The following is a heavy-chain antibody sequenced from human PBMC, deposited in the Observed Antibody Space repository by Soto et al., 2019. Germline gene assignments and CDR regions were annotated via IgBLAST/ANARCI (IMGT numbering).Heavy chain of an antibody. Sequence: VQVLESGGGLVQPGGSLRLSCAASGFTFSNYAMSWVRTPQGKGLEWVSPFSGSGDNTAIVDSGKGRFTISRDNSKNTLYLQMNSRRAEDTAVDYCAKDPLTVTPYFDYWGQGTLVTVSS. CDR3: AKDPLTVTPYFDY. CDR1: GFTFSNYA. CDR2: FSGSGDNT. J-gene: IGHJ4*02. V-gene: IGHV3-23*01. D-gene: IGHD4-17*01.